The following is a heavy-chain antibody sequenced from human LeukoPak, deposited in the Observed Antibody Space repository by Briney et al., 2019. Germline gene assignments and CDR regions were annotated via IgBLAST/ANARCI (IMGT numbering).Heavy chain of an antibody. CDR1: GFTFSDYS. CDR3: TRGGSPPEALGDVFDI. V-gene: IGHV3-21*01. Sequence: GGSLRLTCVASGFTFSDYSMNWVRQAPGKGLEWVSSIPSSGNHIYYADSVKGRFAISRDNAKNTLYLQMNSLRAEDTAVYYCTRGGSPPEALGDVFDIWGQGAMVTVSS. J-gene: IGHJ3*02. CDR2: IPSSGNHI. D-gene: IGHD1-26*01.